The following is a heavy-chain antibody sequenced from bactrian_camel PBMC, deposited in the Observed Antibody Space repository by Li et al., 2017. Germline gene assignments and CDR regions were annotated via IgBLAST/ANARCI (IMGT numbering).Heavy chain of an antibody. CDR3: ATDAGGYYPFVRPPLDQRNYNS. CDR1: GATFSAYC. J-gene: IGHJ4*01. V-gene: IGHV3-3*01. CDR2: IRRRDGRS. D-gene: IGHD2*01. Sequence: HVQLVESGGGSVQAGGSLSLSCAASGATFSAYCMAWFRQVSGKERQGIAAIRRRDGRSYYADSVKGRFTISQDNAKNTLYLQMDSLRPEDTAMYYCATDAGGYYPFVRPPLDQRNYNSWGQGTQVTVS.